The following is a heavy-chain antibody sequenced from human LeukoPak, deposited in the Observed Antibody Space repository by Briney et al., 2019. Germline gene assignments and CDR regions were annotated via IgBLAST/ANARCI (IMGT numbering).Heavy chain of an antibody. CDR1: GYTFTSYG. CDR3: ARDYTGNNWFDP. CDR2: ISAYNGNT. D-gene: IGHD1-14*01. V-gene: IGHV1-18*01. J-gene: IGHJ5*02. Sequence: ASVKVSCKASGYTFTSYGISWVRQAPGQGLEWMGWISAYNGNTNYAQKLQGRVTMTRDTSISTAYMELSRLRSDDTAVYYCARDYTGNNWFDPWGQGTLVTVSS.